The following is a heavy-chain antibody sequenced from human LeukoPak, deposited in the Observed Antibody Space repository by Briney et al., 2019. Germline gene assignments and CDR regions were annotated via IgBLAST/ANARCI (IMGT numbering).Heavy chain of an antibody. CDR2: IYHSGST. D-gene: IGHD6-19*01. Sequence: SETLSLTCAVSGGSISSSNWWSWIRQPPGKGLEWIGEIYHSGSTNYNPSLKSRVTISVDKSKTQFSLKLSSVTAADTAVYYCARSRFHPSSGWYQYFQHWGQGTLVTVSS. CDR1: GGSISSSNW. CDR3: ARSRFHPSSGWYQYFQH. J-gene: IGHJ1*01. V-gene: IGHV4-4*02.